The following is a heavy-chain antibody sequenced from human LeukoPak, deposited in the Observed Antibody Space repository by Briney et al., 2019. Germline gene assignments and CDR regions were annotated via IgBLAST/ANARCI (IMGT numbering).Heavy chain of an antibody. CDR2: MNPSGST. CDR1: GGSISSPGYY. CDR3: ARGRQDVTMIVVVMTAVSYYLDV. V-gene: IGHV4-34*01. Sequence: SSETLSLTCTVSGGSISSPGYYWTWIRQTPGKGLEWIGEMNPSGSTNYNPSLKSRVTISVDTSKNQFSLKLSSVTAADTAVYYCARGRQDVTMIVVVMTAVSYYLDVWGKGTTVTVS. J-gene: IGHJ6*03. D-gene: IGHD3-22*01.